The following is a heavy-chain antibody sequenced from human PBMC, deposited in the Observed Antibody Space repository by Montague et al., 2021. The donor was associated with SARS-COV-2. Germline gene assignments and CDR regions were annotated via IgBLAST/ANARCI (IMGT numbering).Heavy chain of an antibody. CDR2: IYYSGST. J-gene: IGHJ5*02. V-gene: IGHV4-59*02. D-gene: IGHD3-22*01. Sequence: SETLSLTCSVSGGSVSSYYLNWIRQTPGKGLEWIGNIYYSGSTNYNPSLKSRVTISVDTSKNQFSLKLGSVTAADTAVYYCARDRPPYYYDNSGHFLHGWFDPWGQGTLVTVSS. CDR3: ARDRPPYYYDNSGHFLHGWFDP. CDR1: GGSVSSYY.